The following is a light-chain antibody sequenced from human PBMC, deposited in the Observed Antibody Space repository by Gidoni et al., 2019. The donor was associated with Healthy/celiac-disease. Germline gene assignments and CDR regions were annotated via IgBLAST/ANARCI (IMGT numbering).Light chain of an antibody. V-gene: IGKV3-15*01. CDR3: QQYNNWPLT. CDR1: QSVSSN. J-gene: IGKJ4*01. Sequence: EIMMTQYPATLSVSPGERANLSCRASQSVSSNLAWYQQKPGQAHRRLIYGASTRATGIPARFSGSGSGTEFTLTISSLQSEDFAVYYCQQYNNWPLTFGGGTKVEIK. CDR2: GAS.